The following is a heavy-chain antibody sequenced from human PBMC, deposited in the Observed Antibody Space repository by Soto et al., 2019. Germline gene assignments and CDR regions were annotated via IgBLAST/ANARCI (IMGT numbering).Heavy chain of an antibody. V-gene: IGHV4-39*07. D-gene: IGHD6-19*01. CDR3: ASAVAGTFPPESPLTEFDY. CDR2: IYYSGST. CDR1: GGSISSSSYY. J-gene: IGHJ4*02. Sequence: PSETLSLTCTVSGGSISSSSYYWGWIRQPPGKGLEWIGSIYYSGSTYYNPSLKSRVTISVDTSKNQFSLKLSSVTAADTAVYYCASAVAGTFPPESPLTEFDYWGQGTLVTVSS.